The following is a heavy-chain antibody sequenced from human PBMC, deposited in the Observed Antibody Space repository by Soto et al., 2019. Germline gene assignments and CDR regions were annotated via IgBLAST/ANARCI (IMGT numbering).Heavy chain of an antibody. CDR1: GYTFTSYA. CDR2: INAGNGNT. J-gene: IGHJ4*02. D-gene: IGHD6-19*01. V-gene: IGHV1-3*01. Sequence: ASVKVSCKASGYTFTSYAMHWVRQAPGQRLEWMGWINAGNGNTKYSQKFQGRVTITRDTSASTAYMELSSLRSEDTAVYYCARDVFGAAVAGTFDYWGQGTLVTVSS. CDR3: ARDVFGAAVAGTFDY.